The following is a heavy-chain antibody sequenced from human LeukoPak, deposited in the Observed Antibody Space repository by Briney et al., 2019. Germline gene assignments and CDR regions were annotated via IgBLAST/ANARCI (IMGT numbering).Heavy chain of an antibody. CDR3: ARVDRRAPPILPINGENNWFDP. CDR2: VSAYYGNT. D-gene: IGHD2-8*01. J-gene: IGHJ5*02. CDR1: GYSLTSSG. V-gene: IGHV1-18*01. Sequence: ASVKVSCKASGYSLTSSGISWVRQAPGQGLDWLGWVSAYYGNTNYAQKFQVRVTITTDTSTSTAYMELRSLRSDDTAVYYCARVDRRAPPILPINGENNWFDPWGQGTLVTVSS.